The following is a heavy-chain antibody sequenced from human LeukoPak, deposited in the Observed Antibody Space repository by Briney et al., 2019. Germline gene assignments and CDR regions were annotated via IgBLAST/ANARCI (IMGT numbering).Heavy chain of an antibody. D-gene: IGHD5-24*01. J-gene: IGHJ4*02. CDR2: IKTDGSEK. CDR1: GFTFSNYW. V-gene: IGHV3-7*01. Sequence: GGSLRLSCEGSGFTFSNYWMGWVRQAPGKGLQWVANIKTDGSEKYYVDSVKGRFTISRDNAKNSLYLQMNSLRAEDTAVYYCASGGRWLQNPFDYWGQGTLVTVSS. CDR3: ASGGRWLQNPFDY.